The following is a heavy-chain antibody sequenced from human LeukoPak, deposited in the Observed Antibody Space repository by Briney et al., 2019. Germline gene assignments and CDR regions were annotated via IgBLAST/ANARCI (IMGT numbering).Heavy chain of an antibody. D-gene: IGHD5-24*01. CDR2: INPSGGST. CDR3: ARDLGPLREADGYNPRYGMDV. J-gene: IGHJ6*02. V-gene: IGHV1-46*01. Sequence: ASVKVSCKASGYTFISYYIHWVRQAPGQGPEWVGIINPSGGSTSYAQKFQGRVTMTRDTSTSTVYMELSSLKSEDTAVYFCARDLGPLREADGYNPRYGMDVWGQGTTVTVSS. CDR1: GYTFISYY.